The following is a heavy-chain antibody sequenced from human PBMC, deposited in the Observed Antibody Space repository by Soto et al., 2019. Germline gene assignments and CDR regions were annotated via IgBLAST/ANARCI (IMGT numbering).Heavy chain of an antibody. V-gene: IGHV2-5*02. J-gene: IGHJ4*02. D-gene: IGHD3-22*01. CDR1: GFSLITSGEG. CDR2: IYWDDDK. Sequence: SGPTLVNPTQTLTLTCTFSGFSLITSGEGVGWIRQPPGKALEWLALIYWDDDKRYSPSLKSRLTITKDTSKNQVVLTMTNMDPVDTATYYCAHRRRYYDSSGYYYLDYWGQGTLVTVSS. CDR3: AHRRRYYDSSGYYYLDY.